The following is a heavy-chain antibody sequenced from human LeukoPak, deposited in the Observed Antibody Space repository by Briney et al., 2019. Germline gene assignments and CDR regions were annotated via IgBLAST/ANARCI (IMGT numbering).Heavy chain of an antibody. J-gene: IGHJ4*02. V-gene: IGHV3-7*02. CDR3: ATSYSSSWFSGGVDY. Sequence: GGSLRLSCAASGFTFSTYWMTWVRQAPGKGLEWVALISQDGREKLHVDSVKGRFTISKDNTKNSLYLQMNSLRAEDTAVYYCATSYSSSWFSGGVDYWGQGTLVTVSS. D-gene: IGHD6-13*01. CDR1: GFTFSTYW. CDR2: ISQDGREK.